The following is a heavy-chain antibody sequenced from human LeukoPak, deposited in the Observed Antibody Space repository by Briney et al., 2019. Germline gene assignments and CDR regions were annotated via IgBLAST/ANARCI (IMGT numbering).Heavy chain of an antibody. J-gene: IGHJ3*01. CDR3: ARDQGDYYCTSTSCSGGAFDF. V-gene: IGHV1-2*02. CDR2: IDSNSGDT. Sequence: ASVKVSCKASGYSFTGYYLHWVRQAPGQGLEWMGWIDSNSGDTKFAQKFQGRVTMTRDTPISTAYMELSSLISDDMAVYYCARDQGDYYCTSTSCSGGAFDFWGQGTMDTVSS. CDR1: GYSFTGYY. D-gene: IGHD2-2*01.